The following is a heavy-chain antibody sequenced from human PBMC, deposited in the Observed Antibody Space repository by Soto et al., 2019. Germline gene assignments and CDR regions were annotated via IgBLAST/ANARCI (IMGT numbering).Heavy chain of an antibody. J-gene: IGHJ3*02. CDR1: GDSVSRNSAA. Sequence: LETLSLTCAISGDSVSRNSAAWHWIRQSPSRGLEWLGRTYYRSKWYNDYAVSVKSRISINPDTSKNQFSLQLNSVTPEDTAVYYCARAPGGIDAFDIWGQGTMVTVSS. V-gene: IGHV6-1*01. CDR2: TYYRSKWYN. CDR3: ARAPGGIDAFDI. D-gene: IGHD3-16*01.